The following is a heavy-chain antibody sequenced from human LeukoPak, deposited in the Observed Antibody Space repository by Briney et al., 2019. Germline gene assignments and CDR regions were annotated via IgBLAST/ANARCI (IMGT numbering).Heavy chain of an antibody. CDR1: GFIFSTYW. D-gene: IGHD3-9*01. Sequence: GGSLRLSCAASGFIFSTYWMTWVRQAPGKGLEWVATIKQDGSGKYYVDSVKGRFTVSKDNARNSLYLQMNSLRAEDTAVYYCARAQILPFYDTLTAYASFDYWGQGTLVTVSS. CDR3: ARAQILPFYDTLTAYASFDY. J-gene: IGHJ4*02. CDR2: IKQDGSGK. V-gene: IGHV3-7*05.